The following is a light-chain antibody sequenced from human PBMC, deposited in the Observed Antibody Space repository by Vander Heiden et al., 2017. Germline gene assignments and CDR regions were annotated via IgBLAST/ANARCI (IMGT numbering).Light chain of an antibody. CDR1: SSDVGGYEY. CDR3: SSYSARISPLDV. V-gene: IGLV2-14*03. Sequence: QSITISCTGTSSDVGGYEYVSWYQQHPGEAPKLMIYEVSYRPSGISNRFSGSKSGNTASLIISGLQPEDEAVYYCSSYSARISPLDVFGTGTEVTVL. CDR2: EVS. J-gene: IGLJ1*01.